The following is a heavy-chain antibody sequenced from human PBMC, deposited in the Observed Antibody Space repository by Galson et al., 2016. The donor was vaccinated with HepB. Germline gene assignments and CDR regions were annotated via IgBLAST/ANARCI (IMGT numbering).Heavy chain of an antibody. D-gene: IGHD2-2*02. CDR2: VYYSGKA. CDR3: ARGYTAFWGQFDY. CDR1: SGSLSYSTYY. Sequence: SETLSLTCTVSSGSLSYSTYYWGWIRQPPGKGLEWIASVYYSGKAYYAPSLNSRVTVSVDTSKNQFYLKLSSVTAADTAIYYCARGYTAFWGQFDYWGQGTQVAVSS. J-gene: IGHJ4*02. V-gene: IGHV4-39*01.